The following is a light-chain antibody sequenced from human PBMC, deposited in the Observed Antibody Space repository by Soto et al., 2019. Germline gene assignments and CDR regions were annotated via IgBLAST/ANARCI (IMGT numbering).Light chain of an antibody. V-gene: IGLV2-14*03. CDR3: CSLTTSHTYV. J-gene: IGLJ1*01. Sequence: QSALTQAASVSGSPGQSITISCTGTSSDIGHYDYVSWYQQHPGKAPKLMIYHVTYRPSGVSNRYSGSKSGNSASLTISGLQADAEADYYCCSLTTSHTYVFGSGTKVTVL. CDR2: HVT. CDR1: SSDIGHYDY.